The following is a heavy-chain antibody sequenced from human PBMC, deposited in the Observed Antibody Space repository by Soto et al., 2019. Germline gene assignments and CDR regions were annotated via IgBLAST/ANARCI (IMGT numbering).Heavy chain of an antibody. J-gene: IGHJ4*02. Sequence: QVQLVQSGAAVTKPGSSVKVSCKASGGTFSSYAISWVRQAPGQGLEWMGGIIPIFGTANYAQKFQGRVTINADKSTRTADMELSSLRSEDTAVYYCARDEYYDFWSGTEFDYWGQGTLLTVSS. V-gene: IGHV1-69*06. CDR1: GGTFSSYA. CDR2: IIPIFGTA. CDR3: ARDEYYDFWSGTEFDY. D-gene: IGHD3-3*01.